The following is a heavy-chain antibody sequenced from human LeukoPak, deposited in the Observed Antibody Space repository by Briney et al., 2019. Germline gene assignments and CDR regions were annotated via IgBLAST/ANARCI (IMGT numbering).Heavy chain of an antibody. CDR1: GFPFSDFS. J-gene: IGHJ4*02. CDR2: ISGSGGST. Sequence: GGSLRLSCATSGFPFSDFSMSWVRQAPGKGLEWGSGISGSGGSTYYADSVKGRFTISRDNSKNTVYLQMNSLRAEDTAVYYCAKDGAAAGNFDCWGQGTLVTVSS. CDR3: AKDGAAAGNFDC. D-gene: IGHD6-13*01. V-gene: IGHV3-23*01.